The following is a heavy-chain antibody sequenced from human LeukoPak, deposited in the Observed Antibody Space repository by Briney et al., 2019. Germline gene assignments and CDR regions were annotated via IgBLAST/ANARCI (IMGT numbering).Heavy chain of an antibody. CDR1: GFTSSSYE. CDR3: ARVLHKRNYDSGTYYIY. J-gene: IGHJ4*02. V-gene: IGHV3-48*03. Sequence: PGGSLRLSCAASGFTSSSYEMNWVRQAPGKGLEWVSYISSSGSTIYYADSVKGRFTISRDNGKNSLYLQMNSLRAEDTAVYYCARVLHKRNYDSGTYYIYWGQGTLVTVSS. D-gene: IGHD3-22*01. CDR2: ISSSGSTI.